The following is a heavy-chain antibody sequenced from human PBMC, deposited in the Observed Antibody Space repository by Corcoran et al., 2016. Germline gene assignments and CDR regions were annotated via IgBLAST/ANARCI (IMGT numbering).Heavy chain of an antibody. CDR2: INHSGST. CDR3: ARGWEWQQLPNRVALYYFDY. CDR1: GGSFSGYY. Sequence: QVQLQQWGAGLLKPSETLSLTCAVYGGSFSGYYWSWIRQPPGKGLEWIGEINHSGSTNYNPSLKSRVTISVDTSKNQFSLKLSSVTAADTAVYYCARGWEWQQLPNRVALYYFDYWGQGTLVTVSS. V-gene: IGHV4-34*01. J-gene: IGHJ4*02. D-gene: IGHD6-13*01.